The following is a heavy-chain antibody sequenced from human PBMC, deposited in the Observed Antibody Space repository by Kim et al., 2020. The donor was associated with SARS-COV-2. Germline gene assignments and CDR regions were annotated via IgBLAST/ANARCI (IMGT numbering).Heavy chain of an antibody. D-gene: IGHD3-10*01. V-gene: IGHV3-53*01. Sequence: GGSLRLSCAASGFTASSHYMTWVRQAPGQALEWVSILSSRTNTHYADSVRGRFTISSDDTKNTVELQMISLRVEDTAVYYCARGRVTKTQSLARGVSHTLDMWGQGTIVTVSS. CDR3: ARGRVTKTQSLARGVSHTLDM. CDR2: LSSRTNT. CDR1: GFTASSHY. J-gene: IGHJ3*02.